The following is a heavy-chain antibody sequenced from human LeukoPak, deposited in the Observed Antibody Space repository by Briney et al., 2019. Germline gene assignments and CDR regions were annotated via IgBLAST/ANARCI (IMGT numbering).Heavy chain of an antibody. CDR2: ISSSGSTI. CDR1: GGSFSGYY. Sequence: LSLTCAVYGGSFSGYYWSWIRQAPGKGLEWVSYISSSGSTIYYADSVKGRFTISRDNAKNSLYLQMNSLRAEDTAVYYCATVATTVNFDYWGQGTLVTVSS. CDR3: ATVATTVNFDY. J-gene: IGHJ4*02. V-gene: IGHV3-11*01. D-gene: IGHD4-11*01.